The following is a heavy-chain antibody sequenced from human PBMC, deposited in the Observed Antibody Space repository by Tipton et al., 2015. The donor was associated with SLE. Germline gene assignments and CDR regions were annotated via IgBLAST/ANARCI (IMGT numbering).Heavy chain of an antibody. CDR3: ARGYRMAALRPWYFDL. CDR2: INHSGST. Sequence: LRLSCAVYGGSFSGYYWSWIRQPPGKGLEWIGEINHSGSTNYSPSLKSRVNISVDTSKNQFSLKMTSLTAADTAVYYCARGYRMAALRPWYFDLWGRGTLVTVSS. CDR1: GGSFSGYY. V-gene: IGHV4-34*01. D-gene: IGHD6-13*01. J-gene: IGHJ2*01.